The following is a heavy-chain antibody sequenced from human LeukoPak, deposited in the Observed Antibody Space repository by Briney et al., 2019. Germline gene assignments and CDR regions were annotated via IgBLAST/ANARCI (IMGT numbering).Heavy chain of an antibody. CDR2: IHYSGST. V-gene: IGHV4-59*01. CDR1: GGSISSYF. CDR3: VRATAAGLNAFDF. D-gene: IGHD6-13*01. J-gene: IGHJ3*01. Sequence: PSETLSLTCFVSGGSISSYFWNWIRQPPRNGLEWIGYIHYSGSTNYNPSLKSRVTISVDTSKNRLSLKLNSVTAADTAVYYCVRATAAGLNAFDFWGQGTMVTVSS.